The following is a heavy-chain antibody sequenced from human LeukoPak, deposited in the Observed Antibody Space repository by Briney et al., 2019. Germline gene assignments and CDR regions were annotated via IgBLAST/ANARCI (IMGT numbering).Heavy chain of an antibody. V-gene: IGHV3-23*01. Sequence: PGGSLRLSCAASGFTFSSYAMSWVRQAPGKGLEWVSLISGSGASTYYPDSVKGRFTISRDNSKNTVSLQMNSLRAEDTAVYYCAKGLYYYDSSGSNFDYWGQGTLVTVSS. CDR2: ISGSGAST. CDR3: AKGLYYYDSSGSNFDY. CDR1: GFTFSSYA. J-gene: IGHJ4*02. D-gene: IGHD3-22*01.